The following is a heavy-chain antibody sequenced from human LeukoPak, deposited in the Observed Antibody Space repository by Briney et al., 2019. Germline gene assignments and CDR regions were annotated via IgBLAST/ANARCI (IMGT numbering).Heavy chain of an antibody. Sequence: GGSLRLSCAASGFTSSSYAMHWVRQAPGKGLEWVAVISYDGSNKYYADSVKGRFTISRDNSKNTLYLQMNSLRAEDTAVYYCAKSHIVVVTAILDWYFDLWGRGTLVTVSS. CDR2: ISYDGSNK. J-gene: IGHJ2*01. CDR1: GFTSSSYA. CDR3: AKSHIVVVTAILDWYFDL. V-gene: IGHV3-30*04. D-gene: IGHD2-21*02.